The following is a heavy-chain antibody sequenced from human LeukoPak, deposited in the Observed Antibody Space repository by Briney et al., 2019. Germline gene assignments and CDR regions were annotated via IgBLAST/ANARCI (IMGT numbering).Heavy chain of an antibody. V-gene: IGHV4-34*01. J-gene: IGHJ4*02. CDR2: INHSGST. D-gene: IGHD3-16*01. CDR3: ARHPFGSTPFDY. Sequence: SETLSLTCAVYGGSFSGYYWSWIRQPPGKGLEWIGEINHSGSTNYNPSLKSRATISVDTSKNQFSLKLSSVTAADTAVYYCARHPFGSTPFDYWGQGTLVTVSS. CDR1: GGSFSGYY.